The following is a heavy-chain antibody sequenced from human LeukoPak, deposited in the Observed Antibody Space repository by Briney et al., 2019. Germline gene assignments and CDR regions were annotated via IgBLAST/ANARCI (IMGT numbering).Heavy chain of an antibody. Sequence: SETLSLTCTVSGGSISSYYWSWIRQPPGKGLEWIGYIYYSGSTNYNPSLKSRVTISVDTSKNQFSPKLSSVTAADTAVYYCARGGAGCSSTSCYFRFDPWGQGTLVTVSS. CDR2: IYYSGST. D-gene: IGHD2-2*01. J-gene: IGHJ5*02. V-gene: IGHV4-59*01. CDR1: GGSISSYY. CDR3: ARGGAGCSSTSCYFRFDP.